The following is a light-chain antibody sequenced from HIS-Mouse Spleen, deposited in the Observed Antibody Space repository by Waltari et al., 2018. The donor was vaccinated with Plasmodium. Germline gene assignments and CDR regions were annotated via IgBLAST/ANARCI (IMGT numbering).Light chain of an antibody. CDR1: QSVSSN. V-gene: IGKV3-15*01. J-gene: IGKJ3*01. CDR2: DAS. CDR3: QQYNNWSFT. Sequence: EIVMTQSPATLSVSPGGRATLSCRASQSVSSNLAWYQQKPGQAPRLLIYDASTRATGIPARFSGSGSGTEFTLTISSLQSEDFAVYYCQQYNNWSFTFGPGTKVDIK.